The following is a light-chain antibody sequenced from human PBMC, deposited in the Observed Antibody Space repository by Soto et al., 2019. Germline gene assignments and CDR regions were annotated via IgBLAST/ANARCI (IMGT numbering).Light chain of an antibody. CDR3: SSYTTTSTLVV. CDR2: EVS. J-gene: IGLJ2*01. CDR1: SSDIGTYNY. V-gene: IGLV2-14*01. Sequence: SALTQPASVSGSPGQSITISCTGTSSDIGTYNYVSWYQQHPGKAPKFIIYEVSNRPSGVSNRFSGSKSGNTASLTISGLQAEDEADYYCSSYTTTSTLVVFGGGTKLTVL.